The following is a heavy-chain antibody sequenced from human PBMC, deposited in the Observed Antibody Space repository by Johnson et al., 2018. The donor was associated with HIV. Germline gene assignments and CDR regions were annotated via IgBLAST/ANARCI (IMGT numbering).Heavy chain of an antibody. Sequence: VQLVESGGGVVRPGGSLRLSCEASGFTFDYYGMSWVRQAPGKGLEWVSGINWNGGGTTYADSVQGRFTISRDNSKHTLYLQMNSLRAEDTAVYYCAKCIWGSSLIDAFDFWGQGTVVTVSS. CDR1: GFTFDYYG. CDR3: AKCIWGSSLIDAFDF. CDR2: INWNGGGT. D-gene: IGHD6-13*01. J-gene: IGHJ3*01. V-gene: IGHV3-20*04.